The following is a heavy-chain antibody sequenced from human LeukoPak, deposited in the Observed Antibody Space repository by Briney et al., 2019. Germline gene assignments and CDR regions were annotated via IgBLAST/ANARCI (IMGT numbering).Heavy chain of an antibody. CDR3: ARLLGTATTYDY. CDR2: INPDGSQK. V-gene: IGHV3-7*01. D-gene: IGHD5-24*01. J-gene: IGHJ4*02. Sequence: PGGSLTLSCEASGFTFSTHWMSWVRQAPGKGLEWVASINPDGSQKYYLDSVKGRFTISRGNTENSLYLQMYSLGAEDTAVYYCARLLGTATTYDYWGQGTLVTVSS. CDR1: GFTFSTHW.